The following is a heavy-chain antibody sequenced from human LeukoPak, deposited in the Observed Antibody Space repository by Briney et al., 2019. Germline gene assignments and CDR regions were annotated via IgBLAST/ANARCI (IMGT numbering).Heavy chain of an antibody. D-gene: IGHD2-15*01. CDR2: IYYSGST. CDR3: ASPICSGGSCYDAFDI. V-gene: IGHV4-59*08. CDR1: GGSISSYY. Sequence: SETLSLTCTVSGGSISSYYWSWSRQPPGKGLEWIGDIYYSGSTNYNPSLKSRVTISVDTSKNQFSLKLSSVTAADTAVYYCASPICSGGSCYDAFDIWGQGTMVTVSS. J-gene: IGHJ3*02.